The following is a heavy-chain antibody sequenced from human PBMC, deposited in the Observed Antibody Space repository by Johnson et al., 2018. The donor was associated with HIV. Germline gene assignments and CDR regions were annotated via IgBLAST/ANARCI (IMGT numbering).Heavy chain of an antibody. J-gene: IGHJ3*02. CDR1: GFSFRNYA. Sequence: QVQLVESGGGVVQRGGSLRLSCAASGFSFRNYAIHWVRQAPGTGLECVAAISYDGGPTYYSDSVNGRFTISRDNSKNTLYLQMNSLRAEDTAVYYCAKDEALGWELDPDAFDIWGQGTMVTVSS. D-gene: IGHD1-26*01. V-gene: IGHV3-30-3*01. CDR3: AKDEALGWELDPDAFDI. CDR2: ISYDGGPT.